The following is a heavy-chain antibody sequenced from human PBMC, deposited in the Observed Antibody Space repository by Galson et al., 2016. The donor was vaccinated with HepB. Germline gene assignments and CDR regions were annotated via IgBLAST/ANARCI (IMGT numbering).Heavy chain of an antibody. CDR3: TTQDVFTVMIPFDY. CDR2: IKSNTDGGTT. Sequence: SLRLSCAASGFTFSNVWMSWVRQVPGEGLEWVGRIKSNTDGGTTEYAAPVKGRFTISREDSENTLSLQMNSLKTEDTAVYYCTTQDVFTVMIPFDYWGQGTLVTVSS. J-gene: IGHJ4*02. V-gene: IGHV3-15*01. CDR1: GFTFSNVW. D-gene: IGHD3-16*01.